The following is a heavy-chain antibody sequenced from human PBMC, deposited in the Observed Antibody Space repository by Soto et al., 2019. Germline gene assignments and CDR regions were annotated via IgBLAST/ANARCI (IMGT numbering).Heavy chain of an antibody. CDR1: GYTFTDYF. CDR3: VKTYDGSGQPSHYFDP. CDR2: INPKSGGT. D-gene: IGHD3-22*01. J-gene: IGHJ5*02. Sequence: QVPLVQSGAEVKKPGASVKVSCEASGYTFTDYFIHWVRQAPGQGLEWMGWINPKSGGTNYAQVFRGRVTMTRDTSINTAYMDLSGLRSDDTATYYCVKTYDGSGQPSHYFDPWGQGTPVTVSS. V-gene: IGHV1-2*02.